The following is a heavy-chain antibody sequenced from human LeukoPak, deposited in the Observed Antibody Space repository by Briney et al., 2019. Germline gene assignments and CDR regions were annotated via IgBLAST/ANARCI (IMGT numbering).Heavy chain of an antibody. V-gene: IGHV3-30-3*01. J-gene: IGHJ6*02. Sequence: PGRSLRLSCAASGFTFSSYAMHWVRQAPGKGLEWVAVISYDGSNKYYADSVKGRFTISRDNPKNTLYLQMNSLRAEDTAVYYCARDSPAYCSGGSCFSGGMDVWGQGTTVTVSS. D-gene: IGHD2-15*01. CDR2: ISYDGSNK. CDR1: GFTFSSYA. CDR3: ARDSPAYCSGGSCFSGGMDV.